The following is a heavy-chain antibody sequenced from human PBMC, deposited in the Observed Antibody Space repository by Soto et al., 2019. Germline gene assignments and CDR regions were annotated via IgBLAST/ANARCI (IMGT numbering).Heavy chain of an antibody. CDR3: AGTDYGDYEFDY. V-gene: IGHV4-59*01. CDR1: GGSISIYY. J-gene: IGHJ4*02. D-gene: IGHD4-17*01. Sequence: SETLSLTCTVSGGSISIYYWNWIRQSPGKGLEWIGNIYYSGNTNYNPSLKSRVIISIDTPKTQLSLKLSSVTAADAAVYFCAGTDYGDYEFDYWGQGAQVTVSS. CDR2: IYYSGNT.